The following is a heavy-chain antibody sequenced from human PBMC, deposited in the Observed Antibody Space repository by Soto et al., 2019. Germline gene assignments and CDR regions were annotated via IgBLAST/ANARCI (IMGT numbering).Heavy chain of an antibody. CDR2: ISTSGATR. Sequence: EVQQVESGGGLVQPGGSLRLSCVASGFTFSTDSMNWVRQAPGKGLEWVAHISTSGATRYYADSVKGRFTISRDNAKTSLYLQMDSLRNEDTAVYSCARFFGSGFDYWGQGTLVTVSS. D-gene: IGHD6-19*01. CDR1: GFTFSTDS. V-gene: IGHV3-48*02. CDR3: ARFFGSGFDY. J-gene: IGHJ4*02.